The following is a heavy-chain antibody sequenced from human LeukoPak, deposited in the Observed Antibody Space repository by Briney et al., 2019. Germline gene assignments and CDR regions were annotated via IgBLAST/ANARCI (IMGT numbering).Heavy chain of an antibody. D-gene: IGHD1-7*01. CDR2: IIPIFGTA. Sequence: ASVKVSCKASGGTFSSYPISWVRQAPGQGLEWMGGIIPIFGTANYAQKLQGRVTITKDEYKSIAYMELSSLRSEDTAVYYCAASDNWNYVRFDHWGQGTLVTVSS. V-gene: IGHV1-69*05. CDR1: GGTFSSYP. CDR3: AASDNWNYVRFDH. J-gene: IGHJ5*02.